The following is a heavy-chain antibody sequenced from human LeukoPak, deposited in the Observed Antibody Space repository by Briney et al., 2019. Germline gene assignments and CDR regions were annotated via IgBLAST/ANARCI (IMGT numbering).Heavy chain of an antibody. D-gene: IGHD3-10*01. CDR2: IKQDGSEK. CDR3: ARDLRENVWFGEFLVNWFDP. J-gene: IGHJ5*02. V-gene: IGHV3-7*01. Sequence: GGSLRLSCAASGFTFSSYWMSWVRQPPGKGLEWVANIKQDGSEKYYVDSVKGRFTISRDNAKNSLYLQMNSLRAEDTAVYYCARDLRENVWFGEFLVNWFDPWGQGTLVTVSS. CDR1: GFTFSSYW.